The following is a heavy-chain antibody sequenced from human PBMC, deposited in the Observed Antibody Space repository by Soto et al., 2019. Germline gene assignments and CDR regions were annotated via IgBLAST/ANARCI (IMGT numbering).Heavy chain of an antibody. V-gene: IGHV1-69*02. CDR2: IIPVVDVT. J-gene: IGHJ4*02. Sequence: QGQLVQSGAEVKKPGSSVRVSCKASGGSFDAYAINWVRQAPGQGLEWMGRIIPVVDVTNYGRRFQSRLTITADKSTTTAYMELKSLTSEDTAIYYCARSGTLDYWGQGTLVTVSS. CDR3: ARSGTLDY. D-gene: IGHD1-1*01. CDR1: GGSFDAYA.